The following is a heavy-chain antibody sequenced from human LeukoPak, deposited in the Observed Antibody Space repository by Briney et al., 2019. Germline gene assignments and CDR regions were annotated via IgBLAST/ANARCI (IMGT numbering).Heavy chain of an antibody. V-gene: IGHV4-34*01. J-gene: IGHJ4*02. CDR3: ARSRGELDFDY. CDR2: INHSGST. D-gene: IGHD1-26*01. Sequence: SETLSLTCAVYGGSFSGYYWSWIRQPPGKGLEWIGEINHSGSTNYNPSLKSRVTISVDTSKNQFSLKLSSVTAADTAVYYCARSRGELDFDYWGQGTLVTVSS. CDR1: GGSFSGYY.